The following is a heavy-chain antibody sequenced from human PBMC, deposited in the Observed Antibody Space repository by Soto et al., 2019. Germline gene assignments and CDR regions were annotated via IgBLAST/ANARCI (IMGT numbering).Heavy chain of an antibody. Sequence: SEPLSLTCSVSGYSMSGGHYWDWIRQPPGKGLEWIGNIHSTGRTYYNPSLKSRVTISMDTSKNQFSLRLSSLTAEDTAVYFCPRRGKPSWDYGWFDAWGQGSLVTVSS. CDR1: GYSMSGGHY. V-gene: IGHV4-38-2*01. CDR3: PRRGKPSWDYGWFDA. D-gene: IGHD4-17*01. J-gene: IGHJ5*02. CDR2: IHSTGRT.